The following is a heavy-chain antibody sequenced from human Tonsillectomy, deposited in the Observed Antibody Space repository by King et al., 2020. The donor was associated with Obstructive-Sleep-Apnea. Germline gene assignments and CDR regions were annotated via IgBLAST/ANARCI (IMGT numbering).Heavy chain of an antibody. D-gene: IGHD6-13*01. Sequence: QLQESGPGLVKPSETLSLTCTVSGGSISSYYWSWIRQPPGKELEWIEYIYYSGSTNYNPSLKSRIDISIDTSKNQFSLNLTSVTAADTAVYYCAIGGSSSWYYFDYWGQGTQVTVSS. CDR3: AIGGSSSWYYFDY. J-gene: IGHJ4*02. CDR1: GGSISSYY. CDR2: IYYSGST. V-gene: IGHV4-59*01.